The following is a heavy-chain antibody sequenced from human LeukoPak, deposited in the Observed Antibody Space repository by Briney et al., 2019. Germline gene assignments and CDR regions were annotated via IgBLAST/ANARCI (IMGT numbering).Heavy chain of an antibody. CDR2: ISGSGGNT. Sequence: PGGSLRLSGAASGFTFSTYAMSWVRQAPGKGLEWVSGISGSGGNTYYADAVKGRFTISRDNSKSTLYLQMNSLRAEDTAIYYCAKVRDTSFYYYGMDVWGQGTTVTVSS. CDR1: GFTFSTYA. CDR3: AKVRDTSFYYYGMDV. V-gene: IGHV3-23*01. D-gene: IGHD5-18*01. J-gene: IGHJ6*02.